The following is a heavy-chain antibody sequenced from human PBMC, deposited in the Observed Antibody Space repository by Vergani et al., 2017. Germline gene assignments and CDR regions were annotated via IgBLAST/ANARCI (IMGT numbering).Heavy chain of an antibody. CDR2: ISSSSSYT. J-gene: IGHJ6*02. V-gene: IGHV3-11*05. Sequence: QVQLVESGGGVVQPGRSLRLSCAASGFTFSDYYMSWIRQAPGKGLEWVSYISSSSSYTNYADSVKGRFTISRDNAKNSLYLQMNSLRAEDTAVYYCAREAPEGDSYYYYYYGMDVWGQGTTVTVSS. CDR1: GFTFSDYY. D-gene: IGHD1-14*01. CDR3: AREAPEGDSYYYYYYGMDV.